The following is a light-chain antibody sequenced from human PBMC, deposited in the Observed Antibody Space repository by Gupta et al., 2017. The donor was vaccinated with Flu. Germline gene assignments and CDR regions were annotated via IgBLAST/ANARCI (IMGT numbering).Light chain of an antibody. J-gene: IGLJ2*01. CDR2: DKN. CDR1: SLRSYY. V-gene: IGLV3-19*01. CDR3: NSQDRSDNNQEV. Sequence: SSELTQDPAVSVALGQTVRITCQRDSLRSYYARWYQQKPGQAPVLVLYDKNNRPSGSPARFSGSSSGNTATVTITGAQAEEEADYYCNSQDRSDNNQEVFGGGTKLTVL.